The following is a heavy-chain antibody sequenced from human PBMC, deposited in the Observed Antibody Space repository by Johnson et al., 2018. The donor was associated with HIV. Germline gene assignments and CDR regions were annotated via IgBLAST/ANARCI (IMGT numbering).Heavy chain of an antibody. D-gene: IGHD6-19*01. J-gene: IGHJ3*01. Sequence: VQLVESGGGLIQPGGSLRLSCVASGFTVRKGLEWVSVIYSGGSTYYADSVKGRFTISRENTKDTLSLQMNSLRAEDTGVYYCAKPQLLADDIFNFWGQGTMVIVSS. CDR3: AKPQLLADDIFNF. CDR1: GFTVR. CDR2: IYSGGST. V-gene: IGHV3-53*01.